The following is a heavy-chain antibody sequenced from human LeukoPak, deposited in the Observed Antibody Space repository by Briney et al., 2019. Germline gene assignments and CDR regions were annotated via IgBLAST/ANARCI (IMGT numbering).Heavy chain of an antibody. D-gene: IGHD3-10*01. CDR2: IKPDGSEK. J-gene: IGHJ4*02. V-gene: IGHV3-7*01. Sequence: QPGGSLRLSCAASGFTFSSYWMSWVRQSPGKGLEWVANIKPDGSEKYFMDSVKGRFTISRDNAKNALYLEMNSLRAEDTAEYFCARERMYSGSGSTYPYYDYWGQGNLVTVSS. CDR3: ARERMYSGSGSTYPYYDY. CDR1: GFTFSSYW.